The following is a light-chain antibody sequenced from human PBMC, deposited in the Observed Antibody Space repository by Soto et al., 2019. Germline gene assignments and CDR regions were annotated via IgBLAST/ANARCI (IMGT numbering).Light chain of an antibody. CDR1: RSDVGGYNY. Sequence: QSVLTQPRSVSGSPGQSVTISCTGTRSDVGGYNYVSWYQQHPGKAPKLMIYEVNKRPSGVPDRFSGSKSGNTASLTVSGLQAEDEADYYCSSYAGSSNVFGTGTKVSVL. V-gene: IGLV2-8*01. CDR2: EVN. J-gene: IGLJ1*01. CDR3: SSYAGSSNV.